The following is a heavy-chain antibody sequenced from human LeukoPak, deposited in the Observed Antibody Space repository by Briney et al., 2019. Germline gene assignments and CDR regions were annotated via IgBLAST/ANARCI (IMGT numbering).Heavy chain of an antibody. CDR1: GGSISSGSYY. CDR2: IYTSGST. V-gene: IGHV4-61*02. D-gene: IGHD7-27*01. Sequence: PSQTLSLTCTVSGGSISSGSYYWSWIRQPAGKGLEWIGRIYTSGSTNYNPSLKSRVTISVDTSKNQFSLKLSSVTAADTAVYYCARDRKLTGDRYFDLWGRGTLVTVSS. J-gene: IGHJ2*01. CDR3: ARDRKLTGDRYFDL.